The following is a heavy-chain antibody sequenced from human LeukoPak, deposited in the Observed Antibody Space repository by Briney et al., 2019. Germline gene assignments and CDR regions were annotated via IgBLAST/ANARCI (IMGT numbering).Heavy chain of an antibody. V-gene: IGHV4-30-2*03. J-gene: IGHJ6*02. CDR3: ARPLGYCSSTSCLYGMDV. Sequence: PSQTLSLTCAVSGGSISSGGYSWSWIRQPPGKGLEWIGYIYYSGSTYYNPSLKSRVTISVDTSKNQFSLKLSSVTAADTAVYYCARPLGYCSSTSCLYGMDVWGQGTTVTVSS. D-gene: IGHD2-2*01. CDR2: IYYSGST. CDR1: GGSISSGGYS.